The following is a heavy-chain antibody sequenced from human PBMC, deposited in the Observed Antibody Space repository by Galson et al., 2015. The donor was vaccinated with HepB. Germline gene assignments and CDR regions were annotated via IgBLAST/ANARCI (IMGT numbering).Heavy chain of an antibody. J-gene: IGHJ4*02. D-gene: IGHD7-27*01. CDR1: GFAFSSYN. V-gene: IGHV3-21*01. CDR2: ISSSSNYI. CDR3: ARDWGSQDY. Sequence: SLRLSCAASGFAFSSYNMNWVRQAPGQGLEWVSSISSSSNYIDYADSVKGRFTISRDNAKNSLYLQMNSLRAEDTAVYYCARDWGSQDYWGQGTLVTVSS.